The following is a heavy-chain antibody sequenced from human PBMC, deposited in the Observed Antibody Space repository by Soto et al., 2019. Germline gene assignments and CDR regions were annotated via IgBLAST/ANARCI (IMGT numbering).Heavy chain of an antibody. D-gene: IGHD1-20*01. CDR2: ISSSSSYT. CDR1: GFTFSDYY. CDR3: ARDLAYNWNPLH. V-gene: IGHV3-11*05. J-gene: IGHJ4*02. Sequence: GGSLRLSCAASGFTFSDYYMSWIRQAPGKGLEWVSYISSSSSYTNYADSVKGRFTVSRDNAKNSLYLQMNSLRAEDTAVYYCARDLAYNWNPLHWGQGTLVTVS.